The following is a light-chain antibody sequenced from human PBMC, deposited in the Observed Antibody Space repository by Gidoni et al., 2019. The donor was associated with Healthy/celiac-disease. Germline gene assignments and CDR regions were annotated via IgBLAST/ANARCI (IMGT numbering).Light chain of an antibody. Sequence: QSVLTQPPSASGTPGQRVTISCSGSSSNIGSNYVYWYQQLPGTAPKLLNYRNNPRPSGVPDRFSGSKSGTSAALAISGLRSEGEADYYCAAWDDSLSGPVFGGGTQLTVL. CDR3: AAWDDSLSGPV. V-gene: IGLV1-47*01. J-gene: IGLJ7*01. CDR2: RNN. CDR1: SSNIGSNY.